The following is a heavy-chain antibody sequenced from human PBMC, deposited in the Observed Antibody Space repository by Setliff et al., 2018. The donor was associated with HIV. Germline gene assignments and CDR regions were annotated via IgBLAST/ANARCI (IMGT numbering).Heavy chain of an antibody. V-gene: IGHV3-30*04. CDR1: GFTFSSYA. J-gene: IGHJ4*02. D-gene: IGHD1-26*01. Sequence: GGSLRLSCEASGFTFSSYAMHWVRQAPGKGLEWAAVISYDGKKKLYADSVKGRFTISRDNSKSTMYLQVDSLTAEDTAVYYCARDPILGGPDFFDYWGQGTLVTVSS. CDR3: ARDPILGGPDFFDY. CDR2: ISYDGKKK.